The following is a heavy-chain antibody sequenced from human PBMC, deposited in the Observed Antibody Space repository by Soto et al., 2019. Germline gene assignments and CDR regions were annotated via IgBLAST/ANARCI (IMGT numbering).Heavy chain of an antibody. CDR3: ARGDWNPRALDY. CDR2: ISSSGSTV. CDR1: GFTFSSYE. Sequence: GGSLRLSCAASGFTFSSYEMNWVRQAPGKGLEWVSYISSSGSTVYYADSVKGRFTISRDNAKNSLYLQMNSLRAEDTAVYYCARGDWNPRALDYWGQGTLVTVSS. D-gene: IGHD1-1*01. J-gene: IGHJ4*02. V-gene: IGHV3-48*03.